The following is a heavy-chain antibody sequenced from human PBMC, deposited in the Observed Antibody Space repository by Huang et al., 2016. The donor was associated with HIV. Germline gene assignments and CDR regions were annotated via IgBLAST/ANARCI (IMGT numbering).Heavy chain of an antibody. Sequence: EVQLLESGGGLVQPGGSLRLSCTASEFTWSSYGMSWVRQVLGQGLGWVSTISGSSGNTYSADSVKGRFTISRDKSKNTLYLQMNSLRAEDTAVYFCAKKGGLTGFQPLDYWGQGTQVTVSS. V-gene: IGHV3-23*01. CDR2: ISGSSGNT. CDR3: AKKGGLTGFQPLDY. J-gene: IGHJ4*02. D-gene: IGHD2-8*02. CDR1: EFTWSSYG.